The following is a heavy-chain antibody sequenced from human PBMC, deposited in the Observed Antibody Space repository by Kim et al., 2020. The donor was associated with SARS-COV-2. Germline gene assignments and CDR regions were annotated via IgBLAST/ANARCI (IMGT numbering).Heavy chain of an antibody. Sequence: SETLSLTCTASGGSLSSSSYYWGWIRQPPGKGLEWIGTAYYIGNTYYNPSLKSRVTISVDTSKNQFSLKLCSVTAADTAVYYCARHQRYSSVWYVAFYYYYMDVWGKGTTVTVSS. J-gene: IGHJ6*03. CDR3: ARHQRYSSVWYVAFYYYYMDV. CDR1: GGSLSSSSYY. CDR2: AYYIGNT. D-gene: IGHD6-19*01. V-gene: IGHV4-39*01.